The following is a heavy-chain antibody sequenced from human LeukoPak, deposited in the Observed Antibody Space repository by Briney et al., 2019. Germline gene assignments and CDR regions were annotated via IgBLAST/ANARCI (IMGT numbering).Heavy chain of an antibody. V-gene: IGHV1-18*01. CDR1: GYTFTSYA. J-gene: IGHJ4*02. D-gene: IGHD6-13*01. CDR2: ISGYNGNT. Sequence: ASVKVSYKASGYTFTSYAISWVRQAPGQGLEWMGWISGYNGNTNYAQKVQDRVTMTTDTSTSTAYMELTSLTSDDTAVYYCARDGVSDGSWSQFDFWGQGTLVTVSS. CDR3: ARDGVSDGSWSQFDF.